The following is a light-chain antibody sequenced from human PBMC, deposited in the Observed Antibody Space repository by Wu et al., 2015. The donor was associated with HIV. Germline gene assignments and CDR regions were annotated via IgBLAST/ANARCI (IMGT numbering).Light chain of an antibody. CDR1: QGISSY. V-gene: IGKV1-9*01. CDR3: QQYNNWPPT. Sequence: DIQLTQSPSFLSVSVGDRVTITCRASQGISSYLAWYQLKPGKAPTLLIYAASTLQSGVPSRFSSSGSGTEFTLTISSLQSEDFAIHFCQQYNNWPPTFGPGTESGYQT. J-gene: IGKJ3*01. CDR2: AAS.